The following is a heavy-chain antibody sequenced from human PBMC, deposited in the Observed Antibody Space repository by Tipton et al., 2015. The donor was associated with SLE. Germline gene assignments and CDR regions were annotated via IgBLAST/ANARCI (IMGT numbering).Heavy chain of an antibody. V-gene: IGHV3-30*18. CDR3: AKDGIAAAANWYFDL. CDR2: ISYDGSNK. D-gene: IGHD6-13*01. Sequence: SLRLSCAASGFNFSSYGMHWVRQAPGKGLEWVAIISYDGSNKYYADSVKGRFTISRDNSKNTLSLQMNSLRAEDTAVYYCAKDGIAAAANWYFDLWGRGTLVTVSS. CDR1: GFNFSSYG. J-gene: IGHJ2*01.